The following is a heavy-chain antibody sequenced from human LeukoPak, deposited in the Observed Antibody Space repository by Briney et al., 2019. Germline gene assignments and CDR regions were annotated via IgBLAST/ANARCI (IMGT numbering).Heavy chain of an antibody. Sequence: GGSLRLSCAASGFTFSTYWMSWVRQAPGKGLEWVANIKEDGSEKHYVDSVKGRFTISRDNAKNSLYLQMNSLRAEDTAVYYCARERDYGDYSGSFDIWGQGTMVTVSS. CDR1: GFTFSTYW. D-gene: IGHD4-17*01. CDR3: ARERDYGDYSGSFDI. CDR2: IKEDGSEK. V-gene: IGHV3-7*01. J-gene: IGHJ3*02.